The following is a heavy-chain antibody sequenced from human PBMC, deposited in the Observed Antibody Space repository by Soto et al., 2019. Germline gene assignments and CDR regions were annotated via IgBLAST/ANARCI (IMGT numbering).Heavy chain of an antibody. CDR3: ARDAPGVAPY. V-gene: IGHV4-31*03. Sequence: QVQLQESGPGLVRPSQTLSLTCTVSGGSINSGDSYWNWIRQHPEKGLEWIGYINYRGSTFYNPSLKSRIIISVDTSKNQFSLSLSSVTPADTAVYYCARDAPGVAPYWGQGTLVTVSS. J-gene: IGHJ4*02. CDR1: GGSINSGDSY. CDR2: INYRGST. D-gene: IGHD2-15*01.